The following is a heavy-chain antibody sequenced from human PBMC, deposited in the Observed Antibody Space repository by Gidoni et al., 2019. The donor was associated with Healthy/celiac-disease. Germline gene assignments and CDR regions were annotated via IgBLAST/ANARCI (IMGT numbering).Heavy chain of an antibody. CDR2: ISWNNGSI. CDR1: GFTFDDYA. J-gene: IGHJ4*02. CDR3: AKGGDGYNLLYYFDY. Sequence: EVQLVESGGGLVQPGRSLRLSCAASGFTFDDYAMHWVRQAPGKGLEWVSGISWNNGSIGYADYVKGRFTISRDNAKNSLYLQMNSLRAEDTALYYCAKGGDGYNLLYYFDYWGQGTLVTVSS. D-gene: IGHD5-12*01. V-gene: IGHV3-9*01.